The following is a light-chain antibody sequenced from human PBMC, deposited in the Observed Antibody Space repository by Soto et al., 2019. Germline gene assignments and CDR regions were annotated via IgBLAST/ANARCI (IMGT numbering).Light chain of an antibody. CDR1: QSISSW. V-gene: IGKV1-5*03. CDR3: QQYNGYPWT. Sequence: DIQMTQSPSTLSASVGDRVTITCRPSQSISSWLAWYQQKPGKAPKLLIYKASSLDSGVPSRFSGSGSGTEFTLTISSLQPDDFATYYCQQYNGYPWTFGQGTKVQIK. CDR2: KAS. J-gene: IGKJ1*01.